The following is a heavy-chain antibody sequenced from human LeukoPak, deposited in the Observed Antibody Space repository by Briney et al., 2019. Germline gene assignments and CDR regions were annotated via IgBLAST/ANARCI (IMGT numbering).Heavy chain of an antibody. D-gene: IGHD3-22*01. CDR3: ARHSGYHSTMYLDY. CDR1: GGTFNSYA. V-gene: IGHV1-69*13. CDR2: ITAIFRTT. J-gene: IGHJ4*02. Sequence: ASVKVSCKTSGGTFNSYAISWVRQAPGQGLELMGGITAIFRTTNYAQKFQGRVTITADESMSTVYMELSSLRSEDTAVYYCARHSGYHSTMYLDYWGQGTLVTVSS.